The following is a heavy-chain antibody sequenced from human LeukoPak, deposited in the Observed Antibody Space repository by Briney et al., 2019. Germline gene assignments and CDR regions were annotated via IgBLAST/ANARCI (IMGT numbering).Heavy chain of an antibody. CDR3: ANCGLNRFEY. J-gene: IGHJ4*02. D-gene: IGHD2-21*01. Sequence: GGSLRLSCAASGFTFSSYAMSWVRQAPGKGLEWVSSISGSGGSTYYADSVKGRFSISRDNSKNTLYLQVNSLRADDTAVYYCANCGLNRFEYWGQGALVTVSS. CDR2: ISGSGGST. V-gene: IGHV3-23*01. CDR1: GFTFSSYA.